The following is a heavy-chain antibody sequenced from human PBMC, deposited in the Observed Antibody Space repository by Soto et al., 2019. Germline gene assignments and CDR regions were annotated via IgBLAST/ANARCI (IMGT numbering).Heavy chain of an antibody. D-gene: IGHD6-13*01. CDR2: ISESGGST. Sequence: GGSLRLSCAASGFSFSDYAVSWVRQAPGKGLEWVSVISESGGSTHYADSVRGRFTVSRDNSKNSLSLRMNSLRDEDTAVYFCAKRSPYSSGWYSPIFDYCGQGALVTVS. V-gene: IGHV3-23*01. J-gene: IGHJ4*02. CDR1: GFSFSDYA. CDR3: AKRSPYSSGWYSPIFDY.